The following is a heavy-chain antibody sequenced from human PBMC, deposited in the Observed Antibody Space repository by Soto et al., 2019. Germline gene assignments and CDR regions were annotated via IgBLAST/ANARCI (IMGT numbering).Heavy chain of an antibody. CDR3: AKDWAKMATITGFFDY. Sequence: ESGGGLVQPGGSLRLSCAASGFTFSSYAMSWVRQAPGKGLEWVSAISGSGGSTYYADSVKGRFTISRDNSKNTLYLQMNSLRAEDTAVYYCAKDWAKMATITGFFDYWGQGTLVTVSS. D-gene: IGHD5-12*01. V-gene: IGHV3-23*01. CDR1: GFTFSSYA. J-gene: IGHJ4*02. CDR2: ISGSGGST.